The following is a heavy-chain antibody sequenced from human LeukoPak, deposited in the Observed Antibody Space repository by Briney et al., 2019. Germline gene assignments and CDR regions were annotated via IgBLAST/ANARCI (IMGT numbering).Heavy chain of an antibody. Sequence: GGSLRLSCAASGFTFSTYGMHWVRQAPGKGLEGVTVIWYDGSNKYYADSVKGRFTISRDDSKNTVYLQMISLRAEDTAIYYCVKDTCGGDCYSGVAAFKDWGQGILVPVSS. CDR3: VKDTCGGDCYSGVAAFKD. CDR1: GFTFSTYG. J-gene: IGHJ4*02. V-gene: IGHV3-33*06. CDR2: IWYDGSNK. D-gene: IGHD2-21*02.